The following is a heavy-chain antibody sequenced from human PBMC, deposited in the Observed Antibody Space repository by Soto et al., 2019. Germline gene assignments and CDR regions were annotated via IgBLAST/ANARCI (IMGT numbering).Heavy chain of an antibody. D-gene: IGHD5-12*01. CDR2: IYYSGST. CDR3: ARLNSSVRRRDGYNPNAFDI. J-gene: IGHJ3*02. CDR1: GGSISSSSYY. Sequence: QLQLQESGPGLVKPSETLSLTCTVSGGSISSSSYYWGWIRQPPGKGLEWIGSIYYSGSTYYNPSHKVPVTISENTSTNQLSLKLSSVTAADTAVYYCARLNSSVRRRDGYNPNAFDIWGQGTMVTVSS. V-gene: IGHV4-39*01.